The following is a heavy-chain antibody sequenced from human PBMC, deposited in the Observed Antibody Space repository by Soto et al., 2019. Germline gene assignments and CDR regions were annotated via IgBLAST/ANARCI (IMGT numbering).Heavy chain of an antibody. J-gene: IGHJ4*02. CDR3: ARPLFASGTGPNLHFCFDS. CDR2: IDPSDSQT. D-gene: IGHD6-13*01. CDR1: GYSFAGYW. V-gene: IGHV5-10-1*01. Sequence: PGESLKISCNGSGYSFAGYWITRVRQKPAKGLETMGRIDPSDSQTYYIQSFRGHVTISVTKSITHVFLPWSSLRASCTVLSYWARPLFASGTGPNLHFCFDSWGPGTPVTVSS.